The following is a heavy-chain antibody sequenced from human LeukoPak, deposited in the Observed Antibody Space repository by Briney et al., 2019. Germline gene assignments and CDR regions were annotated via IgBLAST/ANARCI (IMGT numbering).Heavy chain of an antibody. CDR1: GGSISSSSYY. V-gene: IGHV4-39*01. D-gene: IGHD6-13*01. Sequence: KPSETLSLTCTVSGGSISSSSYYWGWIRQPPGKGLEWIGSIYYSGSTYYNPSLKSRVTISVDTSKNQFSLKLSSVTAADTAVYYCARPSGRSWYYFDYWGQGTLVTVSS. CDR3: ARPSGRSWYYFDY. J-gene: IGHJ4*02. CDR2: IYYSGST.